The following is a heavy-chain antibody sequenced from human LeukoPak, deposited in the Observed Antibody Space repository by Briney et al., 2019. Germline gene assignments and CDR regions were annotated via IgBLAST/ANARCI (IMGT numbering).Heavy chain of an antibody. CDR1: GFTFSSYE. J-gene: IGHJ6*02. CDR2: ISSSGSTI. CDR3: ARDNLQTIYYYYGTDV. Sequence: GGSLRLSCAASGFTFSSYEMNWVRQAPGKGLEWVSYISSSGSTIYYADSVKGRFTISRDNAKNSLYLQVNSLRAEDTAVYYCARDNLQTIYYYYGTDVWGQGTTVTVSS. V-gene: IGHV3-48*03. D-gene: IGHD5-24*01.